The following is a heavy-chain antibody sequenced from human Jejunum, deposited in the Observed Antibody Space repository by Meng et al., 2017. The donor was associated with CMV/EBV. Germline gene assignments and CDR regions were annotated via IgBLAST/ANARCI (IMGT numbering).Heavy chain of an antibody. CDR2: ISSRESFI. CDR1: GFSFSSDT. J-gene: IGHJ6*02. Sequence: SGFSFSSDTMNWVRRAPWKGLEWVSSISSRESFIYYADSVKGRFTISRDTAQNSLYLQMNSLRAEDTAIYYCARGSDFRYGIDVWGQGTTVTVSS. V-gene: IGHV3-21*01. CDR3: ARGSDFRYGIDV. D-gene: IGHD3-3*01.